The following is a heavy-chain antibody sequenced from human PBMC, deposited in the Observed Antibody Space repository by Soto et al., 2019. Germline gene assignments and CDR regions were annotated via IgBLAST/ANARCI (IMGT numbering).Heavy chain of an antibody. D-gene: IGHD4-17*01. Sequence: TSETLSLTCTVSGGSISSYYWSWIRQPPGKGLEWIGYIYYSGSTNYNPSLKSRVTISVDTSKNQFSLKLSSVTAADTAVYYCARDSPDYGDYLDYWGQGTLVTVSS. CDR1: GGSISSYY. J-gene: IGHJ4*02. CDR3: ARDSPDYGDYLDY. CDR2: IYYSGST. V-gene: IGHV4-59*01.